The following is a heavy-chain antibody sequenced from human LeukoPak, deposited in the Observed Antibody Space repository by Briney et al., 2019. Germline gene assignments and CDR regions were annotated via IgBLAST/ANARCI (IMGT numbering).Heavy chain of an antibody. Sequence: GGSLRLSCAASGFTFSSYAMSWVRQAPGKGLEWVSAISGSGDSTYYTDSVKGRFTISRDNSKNTLYLQMNSLRAEDTAVYYCARERRWLHTFGYWGQGTLVTVSS. D-gene: IGHD5-24*01. CDR3: ARERRWLHTFGY. CDR2: ISGSGDST. V-gene: IGHV3-23*01. J-gene: IGHJ4*02. CDR1: GFTFSSYA.